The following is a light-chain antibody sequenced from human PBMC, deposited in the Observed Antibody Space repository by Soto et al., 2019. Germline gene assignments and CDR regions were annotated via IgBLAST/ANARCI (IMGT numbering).Light chain of an antibody. CDR2: KDS. J-gene: IGLJ2*01. CDR3: YSAADNNLRV. Sequence: SYELTQPSSVSVSPGQTARITCSGDVLAKKICSVVPAEARQAPVLVIYKDSERPSGIPERFSGSSSGTTVTLTISGAQVEDEADYYCYSAADNNLRVFGGGTQLTVL. V-gene: IGLV3-27*01. CDR1: VLAKKI.